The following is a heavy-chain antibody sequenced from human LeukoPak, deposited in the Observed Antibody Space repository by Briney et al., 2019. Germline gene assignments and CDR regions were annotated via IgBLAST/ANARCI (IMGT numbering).Heavy chain of an antibody. J-gene: IGHJ4*02. CDR2: INTNTGNP. D-gene: IGHD3-10*01. V-gene: IGHV7-4-1*02. CDR1: GYGFTKYD. CDR3: ARNNADGEGRFGD. Sequence: ASVKVSCKASGYGFTKYDMNWVRQAPGQGLEWMGWINTNTGNPTYAQGFTGRFVFSLDTSVSTAYLQINSLKAEDTAVYYCARNNADGEGRFGDWGQGTLVTVSS.